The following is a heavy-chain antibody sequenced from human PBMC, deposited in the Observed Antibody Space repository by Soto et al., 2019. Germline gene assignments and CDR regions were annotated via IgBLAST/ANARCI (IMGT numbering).Heavy chain of an antibody. CDR1: GFTFSSYA. V-gene: IGHV3-23*01. D-gene: IGHD3-3*01. CDR3: AKAFFWSGYYISPPFDY. CDR2: ISGSGGST. Sequence: GGSLRLSCAASGFTFSSYAMSWVRQAPGKGLEWVSAISGSGGSTYYADSVKGRFTISRDNSKNTLYLQMNSLRAEDTAVYYCAKAFFWSGYYISPPFDYWGQGTLVTVSS. J-gene: IGHJ4*02.